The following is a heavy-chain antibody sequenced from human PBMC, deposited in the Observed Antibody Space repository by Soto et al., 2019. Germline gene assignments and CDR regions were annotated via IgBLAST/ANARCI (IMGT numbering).Heavy chain of an antibody. J-gene: IGHJ4*02. CDR1: GFAFNDFA. CDR2: ISGSGDKT. Sequence: EVHLLESGGDLVLPGGSLRLSCAASGFAFNDFAMNWVRQAPGKGPEWLSTISGSGDKTFHSDSVTGRFNISRDNSNNKMFLQMNSLRAEDTAIYYCAKGASHAPFEKWGRGTLVTVSS. V-gene: IGHV3-23*01. CDR3: AKGASHAPFEK.